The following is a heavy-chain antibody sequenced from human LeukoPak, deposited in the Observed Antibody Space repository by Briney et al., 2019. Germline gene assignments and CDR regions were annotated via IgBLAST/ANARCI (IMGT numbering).Heavy chain of an antibody. CDR2: ISSNGGST. J-gene: IGHJ2*01. D-gene: IGHD3-16*01. V-gene: IGHV3-64*01. CDR1: GFTFSNYA. CDR3: ARDRFHEANWYFDL. Sequence: GGSLRLSCAASGFTFSNYAMHWVRQAPGKGLEYVSGISSNGGSTYYANSVKGRFTISRDNSKNTLYLQMGSLRAEDMAVYYCARDRFHEANWYFDLWGRGTLVTVSS.